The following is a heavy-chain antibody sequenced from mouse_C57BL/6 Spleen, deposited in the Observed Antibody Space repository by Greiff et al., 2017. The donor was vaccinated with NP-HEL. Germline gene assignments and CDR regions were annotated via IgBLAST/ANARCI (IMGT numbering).Heavy chain of an antibody. V-gene: IGHV5-17*01. D-gene: IGHD1-1*01. CDR1: GFTFSDYG. CDR2: ISSGSSTI. CDR3: ARGEDYGSRGFAY. Sequence: EVMLVESGGGLVKPGGSLKLSCAASGFTFSDYGMHWVRQAPEKGLEWVAYISSGSSTIYYADPVKGRFTISRDNAKNTLFLQMTSLRSEDTAMYYCARGEDYGSRGFAYWGQGTLVTVSA. J-gene: IGHJ3*01.